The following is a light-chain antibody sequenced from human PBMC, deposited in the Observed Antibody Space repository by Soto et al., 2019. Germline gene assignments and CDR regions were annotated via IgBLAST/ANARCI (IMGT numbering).Light chain of an antibody. Sequence: EIVLTQSPGTLSLSPGERATLSCRASQIVSTSYLSWYQQKPGQAPRLLIYGASSRAPGIPDRFSGSGAGTDFTLTISRLESEDFAVYYCQQYGSSPMYTFGQGTKLEIK. CDR1: QIVSTSY. CDR3: QQYGSSPMYT. V-gene: IGKV3-20*01. CDR2: GAS. J-gene: IGKJ2*01.